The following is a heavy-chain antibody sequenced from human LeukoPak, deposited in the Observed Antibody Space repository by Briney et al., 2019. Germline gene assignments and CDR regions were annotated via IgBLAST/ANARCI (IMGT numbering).Heavy chain of an antibody. CDR2: MNPNSGNT. CDR3: AIVGIRITIFGVVTIGGDYYFDY. Sequence: ASVKVSCKASGYTFTSYDINWVRQATGQGLEWMGWMNPNSGNTGYAQKFQGRVTMTRNTSISTAYMELSSMRSEDTDVYYCAIVGIRITIFGVVTIGGDYYFDYWGQGTLVTVSS. D-gene: IGHD3-3*01. V-gene: IGHV1-8*01. CDR1: GYTFTSYD. J-gene: IGHJ4*02.